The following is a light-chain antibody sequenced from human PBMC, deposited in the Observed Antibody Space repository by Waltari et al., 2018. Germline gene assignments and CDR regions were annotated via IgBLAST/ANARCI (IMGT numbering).Light chain of an antibody. Sequence: EIVLTQSPVPLSLAPGERATPSCWASQGVGSSLAWYQQKPGQAPRPLMYDASNRATGVPARFNGSGSGTDFTLTIISLQSEDSAVYYCQQRSNWPPITFGQGTRLEIK. V-gene: IGKV3-11*01. CDR1: QGVGSS. CDR3: QQRSNWPPIT. J-gene: IGKJ5*01. CDR2: DAS.